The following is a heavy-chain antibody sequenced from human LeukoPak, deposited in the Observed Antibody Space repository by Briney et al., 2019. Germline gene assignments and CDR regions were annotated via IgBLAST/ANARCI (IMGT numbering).Heavy chain of an antibody. CDR1: GFTFSSYS. CDR2: ISSSSSYI. D-gene: IGHD1-26*01. Sequence: GGSLRLSCAASGFTFSSYSMNWVRQAPRKGLEWVSSISSSSSYIYYADSVKGRFTISRDNAKNSLYLQMNSLRAEDTAVYYCARTYSGSYLAPDYWGQGTLVTISS. J-gene: IGHJ4*02. V-gene: IGHV3-21*01. CDR3: ARTYSGSYLAPDY.